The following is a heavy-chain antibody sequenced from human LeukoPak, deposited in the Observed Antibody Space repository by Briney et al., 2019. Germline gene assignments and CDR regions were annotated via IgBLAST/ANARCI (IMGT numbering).Heavy chain of an antibody. CDR2: IYYSGST. J-gene: IGHJ4*02. CDR1: GGSISSSSYY. CDR3: ARHRWDGTFNFDY. Sequence: SETLSLTCTVSGGSISSSSYYWGWIRQPPGKGLEWIGSIYYSGSTYYNPSLKSRVTISVDTSKNQFSLKLSSVTAADTAVYYCARHRWDGTFNFDYWGQGTLVPVSS. D-gene: IGHD1-1*01. V-gene: IGHV4-39*01.